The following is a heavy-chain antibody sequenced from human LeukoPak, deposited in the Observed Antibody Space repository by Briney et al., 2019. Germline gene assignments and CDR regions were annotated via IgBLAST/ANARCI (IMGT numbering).Heavy chain of an antibody. CDR3: ARDVRRWARYLDF. D-gene: IGHD1-14*01. CDR1: GFTFGNYW. V-gene: IGHV3-7*01. CDR2: IDDRGSEK. Sequence: GGSLRLSCATSGFTFGNYWMTWVRQAPGKRLEWVANIDDRGSEKNYADSVKGRFTNSRDNARNSMVLQMNSLRGEDTAGYFWARDVRRWARYLDFWGRGTLVTVSS. J-gene: IGHJ4*02.